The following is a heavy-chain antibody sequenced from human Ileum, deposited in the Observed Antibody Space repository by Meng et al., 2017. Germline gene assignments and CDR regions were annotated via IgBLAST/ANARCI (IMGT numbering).Heavy chain of an antibody. CDR3: AKELREGGGYVLYNWVDP. V-gene: IGHV3-23*01. J-gene: IGHJ5*02. CDR2: LSGDSTGT. Sequence: GEALKISCAASGFTFNKYAVTWVRQAPGKGPEWGSSLSGDSTGTYYAASVKGRFTISRVNSKSSLYLQMTSLRLEETAIYYCAKELREGGGYVLYNWVDPWGQGTLVTVSS. CDR1: GFTFNKYA. D-gene: IGHD1-26*01.